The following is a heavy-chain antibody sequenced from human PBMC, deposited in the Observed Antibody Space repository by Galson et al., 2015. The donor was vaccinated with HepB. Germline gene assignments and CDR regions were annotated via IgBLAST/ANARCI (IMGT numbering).Heavy chain of an antibody. CDR2: VIPIFGSA. Sequence: SVKVSCKASGGTFTSYSINWVRQAPGQGLEWMGGVIPIFGSANYVQKFQGRVTLTADESTGTAYMELTSLHQGPIGLPPGALLQEHLWG. V-gene: IGHV1-69*13. CDR3: ALLQEHL. CDR1: GGTFTSYS. J-gene: IGHJ6*01.